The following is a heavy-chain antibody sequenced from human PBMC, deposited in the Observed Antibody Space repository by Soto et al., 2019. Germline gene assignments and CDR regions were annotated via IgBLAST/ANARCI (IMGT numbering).Heavy chain of an antibody. Sequence: AGGSLRLSCAAPRFTFSSYSMSWGRQAPGKGLDWVSVVSSSGSGTDYADSVKGRFTISRDNSKNTLYLQMNSLRAEDTAVYFCARVSAAAGLDYWGLGTLVTVSS. V-gene: IGHV3-23*01. D-gene: IGHD6-13*01. J-gene: IGHJ4*02. CDR1: RFTFSSYS. CDR3: ARVSAAAGLDY. CDR2: VSSSGSGT.